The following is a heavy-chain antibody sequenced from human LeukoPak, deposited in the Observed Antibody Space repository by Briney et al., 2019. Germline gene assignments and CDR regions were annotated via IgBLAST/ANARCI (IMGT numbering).Heavy chain of an antibody. CDR2: ISYDGSNK. D-gene: IGHD3-3*01. CDR1: GFTFSSYA. CDR3: ARGHYDFWSGIIDY. J-gene: IGHJ4*02. Sequence: GGSLRLSCAASGFTFSSYAMHWVRQAPGKGLEWVAVISYDGSNKYYADSVKGRFTISRDNSKNTLYLQMNSLRAEDTAVYYCARGHYDFWSGIIDYWGQGTLVTVSS. V-gene: IGHV3-30-3*01.